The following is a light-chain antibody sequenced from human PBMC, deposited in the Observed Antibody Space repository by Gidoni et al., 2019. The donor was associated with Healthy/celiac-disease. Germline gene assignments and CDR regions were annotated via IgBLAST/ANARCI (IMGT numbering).Light chain of an antibody. CDR2: GAS. CDR3: QQSWT. Sequence: EMVLTQSPGTLSLSPGESATLSCRASQSVSSSYLAWYQQKPGQAPRLLIYGASSRATGIPDRFSGSGSGTDFTLTISRLEPEDFAVYYCQQSWTFGQGTKVEIK. CDR1: QSVSSSY. V-gene: IGKV3-20*01. J-gene: IGKJ1*01.